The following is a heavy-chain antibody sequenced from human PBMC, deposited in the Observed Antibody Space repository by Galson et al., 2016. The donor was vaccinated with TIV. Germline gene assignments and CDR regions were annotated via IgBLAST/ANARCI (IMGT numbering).Heavy chain of an antibody. CDR3: ARYSNDEGDAYGFAY. Sequence: ETLSLTCAVYGGSLSGYYWSWIRQSPGKGLEWIGEINHRAITNYNPSLKSRVAIDTSKNQFSLKVSSVTAADTAVYYCARYSNDEGDAYGFAYWGQGTLVTVSS. CDR1: GGSLSGYY. V-gene: IGHV4-34*01. D-gene: IGHD1-1*01. J-gene: IGHJ4*02. CDR2: INHRAIT.